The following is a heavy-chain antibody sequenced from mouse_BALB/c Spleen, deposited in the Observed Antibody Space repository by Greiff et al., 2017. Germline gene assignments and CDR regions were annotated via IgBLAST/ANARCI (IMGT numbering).Heavy chain of an antibody. CDR2: ISSGGSYT. CDR3: ARHDPPPPYYYGSSDYAMDY. CDR1: GFTFSSYG. J-gene: IGHJ4*01. V-gene: IGHV5-6*01. Sequence: EVKLMESGGDLVKPGGSLKLSCAASGFTFSSYGMSWVRQTPDKRLEWVATISSGGSYTYYPDSVKGRFTISRDNAKNTLYLQMSSLKSEDTAMYYWARHDPPPPYYYGSSDYAMDYWGQGTSVTVSS. D-gene: IGHD1-1*01.